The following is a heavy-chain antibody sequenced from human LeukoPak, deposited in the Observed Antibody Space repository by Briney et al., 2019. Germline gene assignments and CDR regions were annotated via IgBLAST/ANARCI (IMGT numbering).Heavy chain of an antibody. CDR3: ANGDGLDY. D-gene: IGHD5-24*01. J-gene: IGHJ4*02. CDR1: GFTFSNFW. Sequence: GGSLRLSCATSGFTFSNFWMSWVRQAPGKRLEWVANIKQDGSEKYYVDSVKGRFTISRDNAKNSLYLQMNSLRAEDTAVYYCANGDGLDYWGQGTLVTVSS. CDR2: IKQDGSEK. V-gene: IGHV3-7*01.